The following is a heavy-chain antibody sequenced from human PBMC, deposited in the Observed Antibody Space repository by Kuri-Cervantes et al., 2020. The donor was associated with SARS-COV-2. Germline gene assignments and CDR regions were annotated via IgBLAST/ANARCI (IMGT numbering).Heavy chain of an antibody. CDR1: GFTFGDYA. V-gene: IGHV4-34*01. J-gene: IGHJ5*02. Sequence: ESLKISCTASGFTFGDYAMSWIRQPPGKGLEWIGEINHSGSTNYNPSLKSRVTISVDTSKNQFSLKLSSVTAADTAVYYCARDRYCSSTSCRSNWFDPWGQGTLVTVSS. CDR3: ARDRYCSSTSCRSNWFDP. CDR2: INHSGST. D-gene: IGHD2-2*01.